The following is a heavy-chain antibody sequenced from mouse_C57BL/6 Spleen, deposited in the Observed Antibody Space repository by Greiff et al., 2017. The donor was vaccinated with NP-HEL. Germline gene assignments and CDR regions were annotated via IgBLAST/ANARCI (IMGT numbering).Heavy chain of an antibody. CDR3: ARDDSTLDY. D-gene: IGHD2-4*01. CDR2: INPNNGGT. V-gene: IGHV1-26*01. CDR1: GYTFTDYY. Sequence: VQLQQSGPELVKPGASVKISCKASGYTFTDYYMNWVKQSPGKSLEWIGDINPNNGGTSYNQKFKGKATLTVDKSSSTAYMELRSLTSEDSAVYYCARDDSTLDYWGQGTTLTVSS. J-gene: IGHJ2*01.